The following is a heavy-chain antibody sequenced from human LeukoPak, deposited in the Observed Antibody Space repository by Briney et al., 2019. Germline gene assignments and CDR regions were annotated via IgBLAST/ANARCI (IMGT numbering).Heavy chain of an antibody. D-gene: IGHD2-2*01. V-gene: IGHV1-18*01. J-gene: IGHJ4*02. CDR1: GYTFTSYG. CDR3: ARECPSSTSCYPQDY. CDR2: ISAYNGNT. Sequence: GASVTVSCTASGYTFTSYGISWVRQAPGQGLEWMGWISAYNGNTNYAQKLQGRVTMTTDTSTSTAYMELRSLRSDDTAVYYCARECPSSTSCYPQDYWGQGTLVTVSS.